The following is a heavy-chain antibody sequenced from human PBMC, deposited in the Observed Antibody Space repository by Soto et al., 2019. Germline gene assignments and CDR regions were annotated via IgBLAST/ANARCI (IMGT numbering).Heavy chain of an antibody. J-gene: IGHJ4*02. V-gene: IGHV3-33*06. CDR1: GFTFSSYG. CDR3: AKDFNWKYDY. Sequence: PGWSLRLSCAASGFTFSSYGMHWVRQAPGKGLEWVAVIWYDGSNKYYADSVKGRFAISRDNSKNTLYLQMNSLRAEDTAVYYCAKDFNWKYDYWGQGTLVTVSS. D-gene: IGHD1-7*01. CDR2: IWYDGSNK.